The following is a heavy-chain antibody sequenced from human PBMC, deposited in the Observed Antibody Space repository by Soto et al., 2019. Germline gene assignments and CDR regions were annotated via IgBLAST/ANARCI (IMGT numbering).Heavy chain of an antibody. D-gene: IGHD1-26*01. CDR3: AFQGTGVGANWLCLDY. CDR1: GYTFTDYY. Sequence: GASVKVSCKASGYTFTDYYMHWVRQAPGQGLEWMGWINPNSGATNSAQKFQGRVTMTRDTSISTAYMELSRLRSDDTAVYYCAFQGTGVGANWLCLDYWGQGALVTVSS. CDR2: INPNSGAT. J-gene: IGHJ4*02. V-gene: IGHV1-2*02.